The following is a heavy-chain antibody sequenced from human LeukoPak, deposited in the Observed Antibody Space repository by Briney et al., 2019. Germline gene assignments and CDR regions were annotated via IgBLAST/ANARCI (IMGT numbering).Heavy chain of an antibody. Sequence: GGSLRLSCAASGFTFSSYAVSWVRQAAGRGVEWVSAISGSGGSTYYADSVKGRFTISRDNSKNTLYLQMNSLRAEDTAVYYCAKDRWIQLWLRYYYYMDVWGKGTTVTVSS. V-gene: IGHV3-23*01. CDR3: AKDRWIQLWLRYYYYMDV. J-gene: IGHJ6*03. CDR1: GFTFSSYA. D-gene: IGHD5-18*01. CDR2: ISGSGGST.